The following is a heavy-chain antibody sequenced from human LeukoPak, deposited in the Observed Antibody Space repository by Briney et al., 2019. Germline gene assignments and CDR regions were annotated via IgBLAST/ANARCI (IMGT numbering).Heavy chain of an antibody. V-gene: IGHV3-21*01. D-gene: IGHD1-26*01. Sequence: KSGGSLRLSCAASGFTFSSYSMNWVRQAPGKGLEGFSSISSSSSYIYYADSVKGRFTISRDNAKNSLYLQMNSLRAEDTAVYYCARDLVGGSQFDYWGQGTLVTVSS. CDR2: ISSSSSYI. CDR3: ARDLVGGSQFDY. CDR1: GFTFSSYS. J-gene: IGHJ4*02.